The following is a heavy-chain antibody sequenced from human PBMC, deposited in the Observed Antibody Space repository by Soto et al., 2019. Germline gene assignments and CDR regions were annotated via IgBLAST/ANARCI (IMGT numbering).Heavy chain of an antibody. Sequence: QVQLVESGGGVVQPGSSLRLSCATSGFTFSNHAMHWVRQAPGKGLEWVAQIWYDGSIKNYADSMKDRFTISRDSPKNTLFLQMNSLRVEDTAVYHCARDGQYLAPYAFDIWGQGTLVTVSS. CDR1: GFTFSNHA. V-gene: IGHV3-33*01. D-gene: IGHD2-2*01. J-gene: IGHJ3*02. CDR3: ARDGQYLAPYAFDI. CDR2: IWYDGSIK.